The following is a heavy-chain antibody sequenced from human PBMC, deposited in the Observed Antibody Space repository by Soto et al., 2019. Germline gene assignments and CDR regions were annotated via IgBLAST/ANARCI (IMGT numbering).Heavy chain of an antibody. CDR1: GGTFSSYT. V-gene: IGHV1-69*08. CDR2: IIPILGIA. J-gene: IGHJ4*02. CDR3: AREGDSSGSYPH. D-gene: IGHD3-22*01. Sequence: QVQLVQSGAEVKQPGSSVKVSCKASGGTFSSYTISWVRQAPGQGLEWMGRIIPILGIANYAQKFQGRVTITADKSTSTAYMELSSLRSEDTAVYYCAREGDSSGSYPHWGQGTLVTVSS.